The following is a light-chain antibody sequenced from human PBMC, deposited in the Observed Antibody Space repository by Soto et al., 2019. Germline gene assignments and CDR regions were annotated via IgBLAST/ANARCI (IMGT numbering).Light chain of an antibody. CDR2: EVS. CDR3: CSYAGYSALV. Sequence: QSVLSQTASVSGSPGQSITISCTGTRSDVGGYNLVSWFQQSPGKVPRLIIYEVSKRPSGVSDRFSGSKTDDTASLTISGLQAEYEAHYFCCSYAGYSALVFGTATKVTVL. CDR1: RSDVGGYNL. J-gene: IGLJ1*01. V-gene: IGLV2-23*02.